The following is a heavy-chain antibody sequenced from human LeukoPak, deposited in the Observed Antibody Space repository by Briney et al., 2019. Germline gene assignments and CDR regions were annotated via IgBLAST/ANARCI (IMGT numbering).Heavy chain of an antibody. Sequence: GGSLRLSCAASGYTVSTDYMSWVRQAPGKGLEWISVIYSGGNTYYADSVRGRFTISRDDSKDTLYLQMHSLRPEDTAIYYCARASSVVVPAASAFDIWGQGTMVTVSS. CDR1: GYTVSTDY. V-gene: IGHV3-53*05. D-gene: IGHD2-2*01. CDR2: IYSGGNT. CDR3: ARASSVVVPAASAFDI. J-gene: IGHJ3*02.